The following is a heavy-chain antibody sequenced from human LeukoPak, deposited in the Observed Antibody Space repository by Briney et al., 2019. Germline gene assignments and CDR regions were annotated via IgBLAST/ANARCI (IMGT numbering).Heavy chain of an antibody. CDR1: GGTFSSYA. J-gene: IGHJ3*02. CDR2: IIPIFGTA. Sequence: ASVKVSCKASGGTFSSYAISWVRQAPGQGLEWMGGIIPIFGTANYAQKFQGRVTITADESTSTAYMELSSLRSEDTAVYYCARKVVDSSGYYYPLGDVFDIWGQGTMVTVSS. D-gene: IGHD3-22*01. V-gene: IGHV1-69*13. CDR3: ARKVVDSSGYYYPLGDVFDI.